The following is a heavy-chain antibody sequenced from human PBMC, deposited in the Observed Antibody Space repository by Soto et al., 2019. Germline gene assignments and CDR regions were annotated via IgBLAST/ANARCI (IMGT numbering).Heavy chain of an antibody. Sequence: SETLSLTCAVYGGSFSGHYWSWIRQPPGRGLEWIGEINLGGSTNYNPSLMSRVTISVDTSKNQFSLNLRSVTAADTAVYYCARGLPGYSSSWYDNWGQGTLVTVSS. CDR3: ARGLPGYSSSWYDN. V-gene: IGHV4-34*01. D-gene: IGHD6-13*01. J-gene: IGHJ5*02. CDR1: GGSFSGHY. CDR2: INLGGST.